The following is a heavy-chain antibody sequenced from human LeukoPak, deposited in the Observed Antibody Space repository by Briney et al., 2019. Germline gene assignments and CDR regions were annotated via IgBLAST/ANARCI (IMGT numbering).Heavy chain of an antibody. CDR1: GFTVSSNY. Sequence: GGSLRLSCAASGFTVSSNYMSWVRQAPGKGLEGVSVIYSGGSTYYADSVKGRFTISRDNSKNTLYLQMNSLRAEDTAVYYCARDYYGSGSSNWFDPWGQGTLVTVSS. V-gene: IGHV3-66*01. J-gene: IGHJ5*02. CDR3: ARDYYGSGSSNWFDP. D-gene: IGHD3-10*01. CDR2: IYSGGST.